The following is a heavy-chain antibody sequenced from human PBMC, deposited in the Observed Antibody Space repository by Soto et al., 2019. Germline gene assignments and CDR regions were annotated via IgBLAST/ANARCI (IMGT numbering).Heavy chain of an antibody. J-gene: IGHJ4*02. Sequence: QLQLQESGPGLVKPSETLSPICSVSGGPISSSGHFWAWIRQPPGRGLEWLATIYYTGTTYYNPSLKSRLTISMDTSKDQFSLDLTSMTAADTALYFCARRVYSGSGRDYFDRWGQGSLVTVSS. V-gene: IGHV4-39*01. CDR3: ARRVYSGSGRDYFDR. CDR1: GGPISSSGHF. D-gene: IGHD1-26*01. CDR2: IYYTGTT.